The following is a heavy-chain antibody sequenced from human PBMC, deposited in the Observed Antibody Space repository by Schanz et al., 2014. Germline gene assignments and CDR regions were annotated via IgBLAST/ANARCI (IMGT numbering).Heavy chain of an antibody. Sequence: QVQLVESGGGVVQPGRSLRLSCAASGFTFSNFGLHWVRQAPGKGLNWVAVISSDGTNKYYADSVQGRFTLSKDFSKDTLYLQLTSLMPEHTAVYSCARLATSKSRLGDAVDIWGQGTMVTVSS. V-gene: IGHV3-30*03. CDR1: GFTFSNFG. CDR3: ARLATSKSRLGDAVDI. J-gene: IGHJ3*02. D-gene: IGHD6-6*01. CDR2: ISSDGTNK.